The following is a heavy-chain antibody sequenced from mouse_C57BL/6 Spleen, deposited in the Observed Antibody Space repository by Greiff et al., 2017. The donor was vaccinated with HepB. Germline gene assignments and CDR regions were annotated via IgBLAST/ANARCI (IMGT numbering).Heavy chain of an antibody. J-gene: IGHJ3*01. CDR2: ISSVGSYT. D-gene: IGHD1-1*01. CDR1: GFTFSSYG. Sequence: EVNVVESGGDLVKPGGSLKLSCAASGFTFSSYGMSWVRQTPDKRMEWVATISSVGSYTYYPDSVKGRFTISRDNAKNTLYLQMSSLKSEDTAMYYCARQGITTVVATKFGYWGQGTLVTVSA. CDR3: ARQGITTVVATKFGY. V-gene: IGHV5-6*01.